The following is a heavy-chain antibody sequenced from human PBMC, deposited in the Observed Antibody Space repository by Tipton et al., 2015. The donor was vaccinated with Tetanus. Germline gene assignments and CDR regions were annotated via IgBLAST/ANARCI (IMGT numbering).Heavy chain of an antibody. J-gene: IGHJ3*01. Sequence: TLSLTCSVSGGSISNYYWNWIRQPAGKGLEWIGRIYVTGATNHSPALQSRVTMSIDRAKNQLSLTVTSVTAADAAMYYCAREDVYYHDGSGFYAFGVWGRGTMVAVSS. CDR3: AREDVYYHDGSGFYAFGV. CDR1: GGSISNYY. V-gene: IGHV4-4*07. CDR2: IYVTGAT. D-gene: IGHD3-22*01.